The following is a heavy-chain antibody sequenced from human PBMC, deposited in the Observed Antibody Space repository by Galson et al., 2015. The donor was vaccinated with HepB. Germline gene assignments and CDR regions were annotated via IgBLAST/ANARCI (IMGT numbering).Heavy chain of an antibody. Sequence: ETLSLTCTVSGGSISSSSYYWGWIRQPPGKGLEWIGYIYYSGSTYYNPSLKSRVTISADTSKNQFSLKLSSVTAADTTVYYCARTNGVVYAGGWFDPWGQGTLVTVSS. CDR2: IYYSGST. CDR1: GGSISSSSYY. V-gene: IGHV4-39*01. CDR3: ARTNGVVYAGGWFDP. J-gene: IGHJ5*02. D-gene: IGHD2-8*02.